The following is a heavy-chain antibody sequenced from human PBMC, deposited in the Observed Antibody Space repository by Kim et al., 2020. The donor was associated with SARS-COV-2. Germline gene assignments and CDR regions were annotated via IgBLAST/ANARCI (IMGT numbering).Heavy chain of an antibody. V-gene: IGHV3-21*01. D-gene: IGHD1-20*01. CDR1: GFTFSSYG. J-gene: IGHJ4*02. Sequence: GGSLRLSCAASGFTFSSYGMNWVRQAPGKGLEWVSSISSRSGYIYYADSVKGRFTISGDSAKNSLYLQMNSLRAVDTAVYYCARGYKSTVGYWGQGTLVT. CDR2: ISSRSGYI. CDR3: ARGYKSTVGY.